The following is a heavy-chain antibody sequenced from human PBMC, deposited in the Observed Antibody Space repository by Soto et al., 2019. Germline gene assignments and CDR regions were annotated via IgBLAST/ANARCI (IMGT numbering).Heavy chain of an antibody. CDR3: ARGRTHIAVAANFDY. CDR2: INHSGST. V-gene: IGHV4-34*01. Sequence: QVQLQQWGAGLLKPSETLSLTCAVYGGSFSGYYWSWIRQPPGKGLEWIGEINHSGSTNYNPSLKSRVTISGDTSKNQFSLKLSSVTAADTAVYYCARGRTHIAVAANFDYWGQGTLVTVSS. D-gene: IGHD6-19*01. CDR1: GGSFSGYY. J-gene: IGHJ4*02.